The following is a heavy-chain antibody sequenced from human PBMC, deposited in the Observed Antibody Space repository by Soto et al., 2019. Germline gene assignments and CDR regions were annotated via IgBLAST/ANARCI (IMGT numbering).Heavy chain of an antibody. J-gene: IGHJ4*02. CDR1: GFIFSSYA. Sequence: EVQLLESGGGLVQPGGSLRLSCAASGFIFSSYAMTWVRQAPGKGLEWVSTISGSGGSTSYTDSVKGRFTISRDNSKNTLYVQMNSLRPEDTAVYYCAKDIEESSSQHYWGQGTLVTVSS. V-gene: IGHV3-23*01. CDR3: AKDIEESSSQHY. CDR2: ISGSGGST. D-gene: IGHD3-10*01.